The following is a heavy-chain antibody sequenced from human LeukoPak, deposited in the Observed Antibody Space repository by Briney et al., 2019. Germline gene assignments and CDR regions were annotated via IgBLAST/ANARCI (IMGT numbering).Heavy chain of an antibody. Sequence: GGSLRLSCVASGFTFSDYYMSWIRQAPGKGLEWVSYISSSSSYTNYADSVKGRFTISRDNAKNSLYLQMNSLRAEDTAVYYCVRDRDTVMALEYWGQGTLVSVSS. CDR1: GFTFSDYY. CDR3: VRDRDTVMALEY. V-gene: IGHV3-11*05. D-gene: IGHD4-11*01. J-gene: IGHJ4*02. CDR2: ISSSSSYT.